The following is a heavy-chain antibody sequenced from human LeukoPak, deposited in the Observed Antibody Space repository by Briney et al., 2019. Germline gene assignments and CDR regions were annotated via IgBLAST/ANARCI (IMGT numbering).Heavy chain of an antibody. V-gene: IGHV3-30-3*01. D-gene: IGHD3-3*01. J-gene: IGHJ4*02. CDR3: ARDPYDFWSGYHSFDY. Sequence: GGSLRLSCAASGFTFSSYAMHWVRQAPGKGLEWVAVISYDGSNKYYADSVKGRFTISRDNSKNTLYLQMNSLRAEDTAVYYCARDPYDFWSGYHSFDYWGQGTLVTVSS. CDR1: GFTFSSYA. CDR2: ISYDGSNK.